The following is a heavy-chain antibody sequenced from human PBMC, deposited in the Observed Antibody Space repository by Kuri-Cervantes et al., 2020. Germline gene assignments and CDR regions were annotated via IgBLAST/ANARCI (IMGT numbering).Heavy chain of an antibody. J-gene: IGHJ4*02. V-gene: IGHV4-34*01. CDR2: INHSGST. CDR1: GGSFSGYY. D-gene: IGHD5-18*01. Sequence: GSLRLSCAVYGGSFSGYYWSWIRQPPGKGLEWIGEINHSGSTNYNPSLKSRVTISVGTSKNQFSLKLSSVTAADTAVYYCARAYSYGSYYFDYWGQGTLVTVSS. CDR3: ARAYSYGSYYFDY.